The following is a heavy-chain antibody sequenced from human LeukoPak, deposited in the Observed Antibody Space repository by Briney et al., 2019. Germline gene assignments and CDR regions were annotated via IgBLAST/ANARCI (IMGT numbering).Heavy chain of an antibody. J-gene: IGHJ4*02. CDR2: INHSGST. Sequence: PSETLSLTCAVYGGSFSGYYWSWIRQPPGKGLEWIGEINHSGSTNYNPSLKSRVTISVDMSKNQFSLKLSSVTAADTAVYYCASLAVGYFDYWGQGTLVTVSS. V-gene: IGHV4-34*01. CDR1: GGSFSGYY. D-gene: IGHD6-19*01. CDR3: ASLAVGYFDY.